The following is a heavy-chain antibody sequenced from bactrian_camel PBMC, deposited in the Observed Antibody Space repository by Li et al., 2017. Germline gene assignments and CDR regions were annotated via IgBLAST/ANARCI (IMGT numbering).Heavy chain of an antibody. V-gene: IGHV3-1*01. CDR2: ISRDGNT. D-gene: IGHD2*01. CDR1: GFTFDDYD. Sequence: VQLVESGGGLVQPGGSLRLSCAASGFTFDDYDMGWVRQAPGKKCEEVSAISRDGNTYYADSVKGRFTISRDDAKNTLYLQLNSLKTDDTAMYYCAKSFRAVATYYAMDYWGKGTQVTVS. J-gene: IGHJ7*01.